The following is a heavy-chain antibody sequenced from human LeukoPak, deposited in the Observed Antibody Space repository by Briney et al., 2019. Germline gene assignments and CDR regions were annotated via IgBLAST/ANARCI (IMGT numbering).Heavy chain of an antibody. V-gene: IGHV3-64*01. CDR2: ISSNGDNT. Sequence: GGSLRLSCEASGFTFSNYAMYWVRQAPGKGLEYVSAISSNGDNTYYANSVKGRFTISRDNSKNTLYLQMGSLRAEDMAVYYRARVWGTYLLGAFDIWGQGTMVTVSS. CDR1: GFTFSNYA. J-gene: IGHJ3*02. D-gene: IGHD3-16*01. CDR3: ARVWGTYLLGAFDI.